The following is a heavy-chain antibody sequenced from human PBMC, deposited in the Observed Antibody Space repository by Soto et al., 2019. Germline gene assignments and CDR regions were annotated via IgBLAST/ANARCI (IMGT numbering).Heavy chain of an antibody. CDR3: AKDLEWHHEFWSAPD. V-gene: IGHV3-23*01. D-gene: IGHD3-3*01. CDR2: ISGSGGST. CDR1: GFTFSSYA. J-gene: IGHJ4*02. Sequence: PGGSLRLSCAASGFTFSSYAMSWVRQAPGKGLEWVSAISGSGGSTYYADSVKGRFTISRDNSKNTLYLQMNSLRAEDTAVYYSAKDLEWHHEFWSAPDWGQGTLVTVSS.